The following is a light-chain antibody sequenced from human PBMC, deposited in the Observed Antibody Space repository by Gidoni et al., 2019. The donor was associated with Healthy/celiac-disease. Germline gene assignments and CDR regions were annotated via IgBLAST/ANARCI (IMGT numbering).Light chain of an antibody. V-gene: IGKV4-1*01. CDR3: QQYYSTRPLT. CDR1: QSVLYSSNNKNS. J-gene: IGKJ4*02. CDR2: WES. Sequence: DLVMTQSPYSLAVSLGERATIHCKSSQSVLYSSNNKNSLAWYQQKPGQHPKLLIYWESTRESGVPDRISGSGCGTDVTLTISSRQDEDVAVYYCQQYYSTRPLTFGGGTKVEIK.